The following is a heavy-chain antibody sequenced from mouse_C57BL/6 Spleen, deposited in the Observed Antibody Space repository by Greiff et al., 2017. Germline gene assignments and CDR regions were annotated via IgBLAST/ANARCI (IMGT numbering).Heavy chain of an antibody. J-gene: IGHJ4*01. CDR3: ARPTAGPYYYAMDY. D-gene: IGHD1-2*01. CDR2: ISSGSSTI. CDR1: GFTFSDYG. V-gene: IGHV5-17*01. Sequence: EVKLVESGGGLVKPGGSLKLSCAASGFTFSDYGMHWVRQAPEKGLEWVAYISSGSSTIYYADTVKGRFTISRDNAKNTLFLQMTSLRSEDTAMYCCARPTAGPYYYAMDYWGQGTSVTVSS.